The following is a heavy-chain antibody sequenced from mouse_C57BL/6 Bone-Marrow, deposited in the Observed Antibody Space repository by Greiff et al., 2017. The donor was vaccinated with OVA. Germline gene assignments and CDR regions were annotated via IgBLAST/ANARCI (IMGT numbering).Heavy chain of an antibody. Sequence: QVQLQQSGAELVRPGTSVKVSCKASGYAFTNYLLEWVKQRPGQGLEWIGVINPGSGGTNYNEKFKGKATLTADKSSSTAYMQLSSLTSEDSAVYFCARPLYNYYAMDYWGQGTSVTDAS. D-gene: IGHD2-1*01. CDR1: GYAFTNYL. CDR2: INPGSGGT. J-gene: IGHJ4*01. V-gene: IGHV1-54*01. CDR3: ARPLYNYYAMDY.